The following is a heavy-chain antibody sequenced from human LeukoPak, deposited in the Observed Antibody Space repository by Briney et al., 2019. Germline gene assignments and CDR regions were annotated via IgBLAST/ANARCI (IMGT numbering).Heavy chain of an antibody. D-gene: IGHD3-3*01. CDR3: ARQEAAIFGVVIPDYMDV. CDR1: GGAINSYH. J-gene: IGHJ6*03. Sequence: PSETLSLTCTVSGGAINSYHWTWIRQPPGKGLEWIGYIYYSGSTNYNPSLKSRVTISVDTSKNQFSLKLSSVTAADTAVYYCARQEAAIFGVVIPDYMDVWGKGTTVTVSS. V-gene: IGHV4-59*08. CDR2: IYYSGST.